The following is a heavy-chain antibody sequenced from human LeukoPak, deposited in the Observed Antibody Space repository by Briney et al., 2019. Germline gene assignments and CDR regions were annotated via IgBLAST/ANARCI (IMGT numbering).Heavy chain of an antibody. Sequence: SETLSLTCTVSGGSISTYYWNWIRQPPGKGLEWIGCIYSSGSTNYNPPLKSRVTISVDKSKNQFSLRLSSVTAADTAVYFCARPSAADSINWFDPWGQGTLVTVSS. J-gene: IGHJ5*02. CDR1: GGSISTYY. V-gene: IGHV4-59*01. CDR2: IYSSGST. CDR3: ARPSAADSINWFDP. D-gene: IGHD6-25*01.